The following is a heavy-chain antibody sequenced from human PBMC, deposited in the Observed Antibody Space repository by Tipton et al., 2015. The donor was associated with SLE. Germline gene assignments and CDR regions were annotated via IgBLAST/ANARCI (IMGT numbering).Heavy chain of an antibody. D-gene: IGHD3-3*01. J-gene: IGHJ4*02. V-gene: IGHV4-59*01. CDR3: ARANSFLRVYCDY. Sequence: TLSLTCTVSGGSISSYYWSWIRQPPGKGLEWIGYIYYSGSTNYNPSLKSRVTISVDTSKNQFSLKLSSVTAADTAVYYCARANSFLRVYCDYWGQGTLVTVSS. CDR2: IYYSGST. CDR1: GGSISSYY.